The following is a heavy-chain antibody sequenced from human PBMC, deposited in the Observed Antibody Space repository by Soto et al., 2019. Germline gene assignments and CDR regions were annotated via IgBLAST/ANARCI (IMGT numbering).Heavy chain of an antibody. CDR2: IMSSSSYP. CDR3: ARHFTGYSYMDV. J-gene: IGHJ6*01. CDR1: GFTFSDYD. D-gene: IGHD5-18*01. Sequence: QVQLVESGGGLVKPGGSLRLSCAASGFTFSDYDIIWIRQAPGKGLEWVSYIMSSSSYPNYADSVNGQFTISRDNAKNSVYLQMNSLRAEDTAVYYCARHFTGYSYMDVLGQGITGTVSS. V-gene: IGHV3-11*05.